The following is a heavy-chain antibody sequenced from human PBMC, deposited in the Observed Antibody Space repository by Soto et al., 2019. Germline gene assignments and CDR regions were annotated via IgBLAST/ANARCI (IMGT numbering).Heavy chain of an antibody. V-gene: IGHV3-7*01. J-gene: IGHJ4*02. Sequence: GGSMRLSCAASGFTFSNHLRTWVRQAPGKGLEWVAIIKQDGSEIHYVGSVEGRFTISRDNAKNSLYLQMDSLRPEDTAVYYCARDSPRRFDYWGQGTLVTVSS. CDR2: IKQDGSEI. CDR3: ARDSPRRFDY. CDR1: GFTFSNHL.